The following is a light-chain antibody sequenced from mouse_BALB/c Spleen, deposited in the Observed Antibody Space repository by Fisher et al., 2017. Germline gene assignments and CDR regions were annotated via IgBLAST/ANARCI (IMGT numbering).Light chain of an antibody. V-gene: IGKV4-55*01. CDR1: SSVSY. Sequence: IVLTQTPALMSASPGEKVTMTCSASSSVSYMYWYQQKPGSSPRLLIYDTSNLASGVPVRFSGSGSGTSYSLTISRMEAEDAATYYCQQWSSYPPITFGAGTKLELK. CDR2: DTS. J-gene: IGKJ5*01. CDR3: QQWSSYPPIT.